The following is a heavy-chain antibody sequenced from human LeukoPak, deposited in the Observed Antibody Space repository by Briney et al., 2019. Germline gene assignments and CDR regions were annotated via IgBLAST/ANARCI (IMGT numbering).Heavy chain of an antibody. CDR1: GYSFTSYG. V-gene: IGHV1-18*01. CDR3: AREGDFCSSTSCRITFDY. Sequence: ASVNVSCKASGYSFTSYGISGGRQAPGEGGEWMGWISAYNGNTNYAQKLHGRLTMTTYTSTSTAYMELRILRSDDTAVYYCAREGDFCSSTSCRITFDYWGQGTLVTVSS. D-gene: IGHD2-2*01. CDR2: ISAYNGNT. J-gene: IGHJ4*02.